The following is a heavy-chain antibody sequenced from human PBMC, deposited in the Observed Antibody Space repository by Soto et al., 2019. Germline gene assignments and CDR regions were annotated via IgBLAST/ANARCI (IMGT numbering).Heavy chain of an antibody. Sequence: SSETLSLTCTVSGGSISSGDYYWSWIRQPPGKGLEWIGYIYYSGSTYYNPSLKSRVTISVDTSKNQFSLKLSSVTAADTAVYYCAREMPYDSSGYYFDYWGQGTLVTVSS. J-gene: IGHJ4*02. D-gene: IGHD3-22*01. CDR3: AREMPYDSSGYYFDY. CDR2: IYYSGST. CDR1: GGSISSGDYY. V-gene: IGHV4-30-4*01.